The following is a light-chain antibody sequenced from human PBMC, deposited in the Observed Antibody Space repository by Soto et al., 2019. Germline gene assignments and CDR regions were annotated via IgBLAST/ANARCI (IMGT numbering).Light chain of an antibody. CDR3: SSYAGSNNFGV. Sequence: SALTQPPSASGSPGQSVTISCTGTGSDVGGYNYVSWYQQHPGKAPKLMIYEVSKRPSGVPDRFSGSKSGNTASLTVSGLQAEDEADYYCSSYAGSNNFGVFGTGTKVTVL. CDR2: EVS. CDR1: GSDVGGYNY. V-gene: IGLV2-8*01. J-gene: IGLJ1*01.